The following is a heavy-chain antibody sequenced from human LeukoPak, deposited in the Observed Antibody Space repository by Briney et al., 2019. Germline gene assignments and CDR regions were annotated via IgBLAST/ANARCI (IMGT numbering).Heavy chain of an antibody. V-gene: IGHV1-69*05. J-gene: IGHJ5*02. CDR1: GGTFSSYA. D-gene: IGHD1-7*01. Sequence: SVEVSCKASGGTFSSYAISWVRQAPGQGLEWMGGIIPIFGTANYAQKFQGRVTITTDESTSTAYMGLSSLRSEDTAVYYCARDNYAGANWFDPWGQGTLVTVSS. CDR3: ARDNYAGANWFDP. CDR2: IIPIFGTA.